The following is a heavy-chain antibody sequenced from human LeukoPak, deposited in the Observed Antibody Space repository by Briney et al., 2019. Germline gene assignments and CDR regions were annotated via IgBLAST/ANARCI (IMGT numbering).Heavy chain of an antibody. V-gene: IGHV4-34*01. Sequence: SETLSLTCAVYGGSFGGYYWSWIRQPPGKGLEWIGNIYYSGNTYYNPSLQSRVTISEDTSKNHFSLKLSSVTAADTAVYYCARSYSSGSNWFDPWGQGTLVAVSS. D-gene: IGHD6-25*01. CDR2: IYYSGNT. CDR3: ARSYSSGSNWFDP. J-gene: IGHJ5*02. CDR1: GGSFGGYY.